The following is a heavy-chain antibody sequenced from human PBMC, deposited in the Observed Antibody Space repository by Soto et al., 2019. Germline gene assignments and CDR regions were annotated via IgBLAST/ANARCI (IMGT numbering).Heavy chain of an antibody. Sequence: PSETLSLTCAVYGGSFSGYYWSWIRQPPGKGLEWIGEINHSGSTNYNPSLKSRVTISVDTSKNQFSLKLSSVTAADTAVYYCARGRVNQYYYDSSGFLRWGQGTLVTVSS. CDR3: ARGRVNQYYYDSSGFLR. CDR2: INHSGST. J-gene: IGHJ4*02. CDR1: GGSFSGYY. D-gene: IGHD3-22*01. V-gene: IGHV4-34*01.